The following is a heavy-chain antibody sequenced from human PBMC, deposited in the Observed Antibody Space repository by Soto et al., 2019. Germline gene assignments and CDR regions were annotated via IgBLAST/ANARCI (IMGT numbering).Heavy chain of an antibody. CDR2: IIPIFGTA. J-gene: IGHJ6*02. CDR1: GGTFSSYA. CDR3: AKVVVSATRLYYYYDMDV. D-gene: IGHD2-15*01. Sequence: VASVKVSCKASGGTFSSYAISWVRQAPGQGLEWMGGIIPIFGTANYAQMFQGRATITADESTTTVYMQLSGLRSEDTAVYYCAKVVVSATRLYYYYDMDVWGQGTTVTVSS. V-gene: IGHV1-69*13.